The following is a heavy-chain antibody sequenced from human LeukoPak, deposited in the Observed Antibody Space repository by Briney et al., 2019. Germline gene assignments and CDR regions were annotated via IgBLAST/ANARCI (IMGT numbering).Heavy chain of an antibody. Sequence: PGGSLRLSCAASGFTVSSNYMSWVRQAPGKGLEWVSVIYSGGSTYYADSVKGRFTISRDNSKNTLYLQMNSLRAEDTAVYYCARVTATRDNDYWGQGTLVTVSS. V-gene: IGHV3-53*01. CDR1: GFTVSSNY. D-gene: IGHD2-21*02. J-gene: IGHJ4*02. CDR2: IYSGGST. CDR3: ARVTATRDNDY.